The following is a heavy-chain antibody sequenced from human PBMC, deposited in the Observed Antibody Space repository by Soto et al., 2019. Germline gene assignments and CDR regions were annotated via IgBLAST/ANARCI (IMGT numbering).Heavy chain of an antibody. CDR1: GFTFSGYA. J-gene: IGHJ4*02. Sequence: EAQVLESGGGLAQPGGSLRLSCATSGFTFSGYAMSWVRQTPGKGLEWVSGISASGEDTYDADSVEGRFIISRDTSKNALFLHMNSLRAEDTAVYFCGNSPGSVSAPEASGDWGRGTLVIVSS. CDR3: GNSPGSVSAPEASGD. CDR2: ISASGEDT. V-gene: IGHV3-23*01. D-gene: IGHD3-3*01.